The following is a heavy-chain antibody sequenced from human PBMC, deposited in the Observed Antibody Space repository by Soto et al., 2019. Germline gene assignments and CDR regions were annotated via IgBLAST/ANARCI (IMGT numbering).Heavy chain of an antibody. Sequence: LRLSCAASAFKFSDYYMSWVRQAPGKGLEWVSYISGSGDVIYYADSVKGRFTISRDNDKKSVHLQMDTLRAEDTALYYCARAPDCGEGSCYRHFDFWGQGTRVTVSS. D-gene: IGHD2-15*01. J-gene: IGHJ4*02. V-gene: IGHV3-11*01. CDR2: ISGSGDVI. CDR1: AFKFSDYY. CDR3: ARAPDCGEGSCYRHFDF.